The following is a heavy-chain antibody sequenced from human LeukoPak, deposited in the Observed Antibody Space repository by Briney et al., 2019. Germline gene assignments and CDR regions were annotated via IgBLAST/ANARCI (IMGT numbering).Heavy chain of an antibody. Sequence: ASVKVSCKASGYTFTGYYMHWVRQAPGQGLEWMGWINPNSGGTNYAQKFQGRVTITRNTSISTAYMELSSLRSEDTAVYYCARGGSRSSAPEDKREYYYYYMDVWGKGTTVTVSS. CDR1: GYTFTGYY. V-gene: IGHV1-2*02. CDR2: INPNSGGT. D-gene: IGHD6-13*01. J-gene: IGHJ6*03. CDR3: ARGGSRSSAPEDKREYYYYYMDV.